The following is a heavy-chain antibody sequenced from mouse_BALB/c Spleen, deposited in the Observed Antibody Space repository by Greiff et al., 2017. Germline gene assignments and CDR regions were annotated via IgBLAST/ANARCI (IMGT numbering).Heavy chain of an antibody. CDR2: ISDGGSYT. CDR3: ARDDGSSRFAY. D-gene: IGHD1-1*01. CDR1: GFTFSDYY. J-gene: IGHJ3*01. Sequence: DVKLVESGGGLVKPGGSLKLSCAASGFTFSDYYMYWVRQTPEKRLEWVATISDGGSYTYYPDSVKGRFTISRDNAKNNLYLQMSSLKSEDTAMYYCARDDGSSRFAYWGQGTLVTVSA. V-gene: IGHV5-4*02.